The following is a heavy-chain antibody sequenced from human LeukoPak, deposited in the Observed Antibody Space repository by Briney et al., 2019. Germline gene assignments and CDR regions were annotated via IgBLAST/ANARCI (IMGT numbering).Heavy chain of an antibody. Sequence: ASVKVSCKASGYTFTSYGISWVRQAPGQRLEWMGWINAGNGNTKYSQKFQGRVTITRDTSASTAYMELSSLRSEDTAVYYCARGGPAAGKYWGQGTLVTVSS. CDR1: GYTFTSYG. J-gene: IGHJ4*02. CDR3: ARGGPAAGKY. CDR2: INAGNGNT. V-gene: IGHV1-3*01. D-gene: IGHD6-13*01.